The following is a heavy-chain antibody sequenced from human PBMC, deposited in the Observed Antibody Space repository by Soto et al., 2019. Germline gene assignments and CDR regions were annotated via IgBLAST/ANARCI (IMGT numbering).Heavy chain of an antibody. CDR1: GGTFNTFA. CDR2: IIPILGPA. CDR3: ARAAKRYFDY. Sequence: QVHLVQSGAEVKKPGSSFNVSCKVSGGTFNTFAVSWVRQAPGQGFEWLGGIIPILGPAFYAQKFQGRVTITADKSTSTAYLELTSLPSEDTAVYYCARAAKRYFDYWGQGTLVTVSS. V-gene: IGHV1-69*06. J-gene: IGHJ4*02.